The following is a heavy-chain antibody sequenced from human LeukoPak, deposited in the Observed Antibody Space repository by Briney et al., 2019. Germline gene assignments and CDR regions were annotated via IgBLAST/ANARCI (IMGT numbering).Heavy chain of an antibody. CDR3: AREGSAGTLLWFGELKGKRAFDI. D-gene: IGHD3-10*01. CDR2: IYHSGST. J-gene: IGHJ3*02. V-gene: IGHV4-38-2*02. CDR1: GYSISSGYY. Sequence: SETLSLTCAVSGYSISSGYYWGWIRQPPGKGLEWIGSIYHSGSTYYNPSLKSRVTISVDTSKNQFSLKLSSVTAADTAVYYCAREGSAGTLLWFGELKGKRAFDIWGQGTMVTVSS.